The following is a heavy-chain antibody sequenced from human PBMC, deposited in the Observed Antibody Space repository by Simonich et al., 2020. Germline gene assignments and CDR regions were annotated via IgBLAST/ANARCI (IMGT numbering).Heavy chain of an antibody. V-gene: IGHV4-38-2*01. D-gene: IGHD4-17*01. CDR3: ARVGPDDYGGRFDY. CDR2: LYHRGGT. J-gene: IGHJ4*02. Sequence: QVQLQESGPGLVKPSETLSLICAVSGYSISSGYYWGWFRQPPGKGLEWIGRLYHRGGTYSNPSLKSRVTISVDTSKNQFSLKLSSVTAADTAVYYCARVGPDDYGGRFDYWGQGTLVTVSS. CDR1: GYSISSGYY.